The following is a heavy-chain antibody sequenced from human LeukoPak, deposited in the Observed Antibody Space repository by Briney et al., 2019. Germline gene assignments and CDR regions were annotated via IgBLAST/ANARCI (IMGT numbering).Heavy chain of an antibody. CDR3: ARVMAYFDY. D-gene: IGHD5-24*01. CDR1: GFTFSSNY. J-gene: IGHJ4*02. V-gene: IGHV3-53*01. Sequence: GGSLRLSCAASGFTFSSNYMSWVRQAPGKGLEWVSVVYSGVNTYYADSVKGRFTISRDNSKNTLYLQMNSLRAEDTAVYYCARVMAYFDYWGQGTLVTVSS. CDR2: VYSGVNT.